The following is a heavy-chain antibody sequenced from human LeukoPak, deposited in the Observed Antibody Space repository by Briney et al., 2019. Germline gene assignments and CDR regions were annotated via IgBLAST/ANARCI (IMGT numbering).Heavy chain of an antibody. J-gene: IGHJ4*02. V-gene: IGHV4-30-2*01. CDR3: ARDPGAMVRGDF. Sequence: PSQTLSLTCTVSGGSISSGGYYWSWIRQPPGKGLEWIGYIYHSGSTYYNPSLKSRVTISVDTSKNQFSLKVNSVTAADTAVYYCARDPGAMVRGDFWGQGTLVTVSS. D-gene: IGHD3-10*01. CDR2: IYHSGST. CDR1: GGSISSGGYY.